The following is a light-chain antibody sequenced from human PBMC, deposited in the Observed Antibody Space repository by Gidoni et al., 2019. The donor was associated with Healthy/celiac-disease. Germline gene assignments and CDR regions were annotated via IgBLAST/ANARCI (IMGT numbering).Light chain of an antibody. CDR2: EVS. J-gene: IGLJ2*01. CDR1: SSDVGGYNY. Sequence: QSALTPPASVSGSPGQSITISCTGTSSDVGGYNYFSWHPLHPGKAPNLMSYEVSNRPSGVSNRFSGSKSGNTASLTISGLQAEDEADYYCSSYTSSSTLVVFGGGTKLTVL. CDR3: SSYTSSSTLVV. V-gene: IGLV2-14*01.